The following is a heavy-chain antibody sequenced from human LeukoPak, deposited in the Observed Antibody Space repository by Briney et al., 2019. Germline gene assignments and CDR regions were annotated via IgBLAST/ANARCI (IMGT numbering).Heavy chain of an antibody. J-gene: IGHJ4*02. V-gene: IGHV1-8*01. CDR3: ARGAVSPECNGGSCYTFDY. CDR2: MKPDSGNA. D-gene: IGHD2-15*01. CDR1: GYKFTSA. Sequence: ASLKLSCKASGYKFTSAINWMRQASGQGLEWMGWMKPDSGNAEYGKKFQGRVTMTRDNSISTAYMELRSLRTEGTAVYYCARGAVSPECNGGSCYTFDYLGQGTQVTVSS.